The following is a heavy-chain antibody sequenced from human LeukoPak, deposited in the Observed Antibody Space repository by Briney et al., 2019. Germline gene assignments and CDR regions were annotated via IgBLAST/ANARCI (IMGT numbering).Heavy chain of an antibody. CDR1: GFTFSSYS. J-gene: IGHJ4*02. Sequence: PGGPLRLSCAASGFTFSSYSMSWVRQAPGKGLEWLSYISSSGSTIYYADSVKGRFTISRDSAKNSLYLQMNSLRAEDTAVYYCARPRSGYYFDHWGQGTLVTVSS. CDR2: ISSSGSTI. D-gene: IGHD1-14*01. V-gene: IGHV3-48*01. CDR3: ARPRSGYYFDH.